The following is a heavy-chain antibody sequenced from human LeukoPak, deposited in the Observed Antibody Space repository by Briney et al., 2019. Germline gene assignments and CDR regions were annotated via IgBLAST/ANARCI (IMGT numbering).Heavy chain of an antibody. CDR3: ARVPLHDDSRHYYPH. CDR2: INAGNGNT. J-gene: IGHJ1*01. V-gene: IGHV1-3*01. D-gene: IGHD3-22*01. CDR1: GYTFTSYA. Sequence: ASVKVSCKASGYTFTSYAMHWVRQAPGQRLEWMGRINAGNGNTKSSQKFQDRVTLTRDTSASTGYMELNSLSSEDTAVYYCARVPLHDDSRHYYPHWGQGTPVTVSS.